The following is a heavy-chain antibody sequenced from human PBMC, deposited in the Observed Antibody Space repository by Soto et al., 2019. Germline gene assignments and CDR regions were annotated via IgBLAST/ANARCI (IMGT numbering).Heavy chain of an antibody. CDR1: GGSISSYY. Sequence: PSETLSLTCTVSGGSISSYYWSWIRQPPGKGLEWIGYIYYSGSTNYNPSLKSRVTISVDTSKNQFSLKLSSVTAADTAVYYCARSTNYYDSSGYYYRGPFDYWGQGTLVTVSS. V-gene: IGHV4-59*01. CDR2: IYYSGST. CDR3: ARSTNYYDSSGYYYRGPFDY. J-gene: IGHJ4*02. D-gene: IGHD3-22*01.